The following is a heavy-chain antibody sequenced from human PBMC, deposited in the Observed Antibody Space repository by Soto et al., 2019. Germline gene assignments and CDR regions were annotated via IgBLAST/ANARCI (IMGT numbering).Heavy chain of an antibody. V-gene: IGHV4-31*03. CDR3: ARGGGFGELLSIIDY. J-gene: IGHJ4*02. Sequence: QVQLQESGPGLVKPSQTLSLTCTVSGGSISSGGFYWSWIRHHPGKGLEWIGHIYYSGSTYYNPSPKSRVIISVDTSKNQFSLKLSSVTAADTAVYYCARGGGFGELLSIIDYWGQGTLVTVSS. CDR2: IYYSGST. CDR1: GGSISSGGFY. D-gene: IGHD3-10*01.